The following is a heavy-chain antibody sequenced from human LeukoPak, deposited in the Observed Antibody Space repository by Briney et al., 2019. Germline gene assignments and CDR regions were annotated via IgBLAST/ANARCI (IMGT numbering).Heavy chain of an antibody. J-gene: IGHJ3*01. V-gene: IGHV3-30*02. CDR3: VKEGEGAFDL. CDR1: EFTFSNYG. CDR2: IRSDGTNE. Sequence: GGSLRLSCAASEFTFSNYGMHWVRQAPGKGLEWVAFIRSDGTNEFYADSVRGRLTISRDNSKDTLYVEMNSLTTEDTAVYYCVKEGEGAFDLWGQGTMVTVSS.